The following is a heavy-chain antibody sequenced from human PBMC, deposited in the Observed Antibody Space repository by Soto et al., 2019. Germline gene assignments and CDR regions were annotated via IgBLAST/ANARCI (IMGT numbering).Heavy chain of an antibody. V-gene: IGHV4-59*01. CDR3: ARVGYSSSWYELGAIYYFDY. J-gene: IGHJ4*02. Sequence: SETLSLTCTVSGGSISSYYWSWIRQPPGKGLEWIGYIYYSGSTNYNPSLKSRVTISVDTSKNQFSLKLSSVTAADTAVYYCARVGYSSSWYELGAIYYFDYWGQGTLVTVSS. CDR2: IYYSGST. CDR1: GGSISSYY. D-gene: IGHD6-13*01.